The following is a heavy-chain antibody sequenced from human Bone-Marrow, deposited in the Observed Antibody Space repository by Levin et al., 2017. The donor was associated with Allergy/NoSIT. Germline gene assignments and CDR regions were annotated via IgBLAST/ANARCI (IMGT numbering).Heavy chain of an antibody. J-gene: IGHJ4*02. CDR2: INHSGST. CDR3: AVEYSSSRVDY. D-gene: IGHD6-6*01. Sequence: SQTLSLTCAVYGGSFSGYYWSWIRQPPGKGLEWIGEINHSGSTNYNPSLKSRVTISVDTSKNQFSLKLSSVTAADTAVYYCAVEYSSSRVDYWGQGTLVTVSS. V-gene: IGHV4-34*01. CDR1: GGSFSGYY.